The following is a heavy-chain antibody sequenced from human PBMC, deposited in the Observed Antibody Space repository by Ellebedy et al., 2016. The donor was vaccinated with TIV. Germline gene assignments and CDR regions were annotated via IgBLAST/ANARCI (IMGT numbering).Heavy chain of an antibody. Sequence: SETLSLTXTVSGGSISSSSYYWGWIRQPPGKGLEWIGEINHSGSTNYNPSLKSRVTISVDTSKNQFSLKLSSVTAADTAVYYCARGLYSSSFSPTLYYMDVWGKGTTVTVSS. CDR3: ARGLYSSSFSPTLYYMDV. V-gene: IGHV4-39*07. CDR2: INHSGST. CDR1: GGSISSSSYY. J-gene: IGHJ6*03. D-gene: IGHD6-6*01.